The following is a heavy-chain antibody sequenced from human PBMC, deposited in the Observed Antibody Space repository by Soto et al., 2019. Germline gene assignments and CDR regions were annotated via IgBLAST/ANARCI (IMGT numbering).Heavy chain of an antibody. V-gene: IGHV4-39*01. CDR1: GDSIGTTHSY. CDR3: ARHEGNGNVWPLDY. Sequence: SETLSLTCTVSGDSIGTTHSYWAWIRQSPGKGLEWIGNIHYSGSTYYMPSLRSRVTLSVDTSKNQFSLRLTSVTAEDTAVYYCARHEGNGNVWPLDYWGQGILVT. J-gene: IGHJ4*02. D-gene: IGHD2-8*01. CDR2: IHYSGST.